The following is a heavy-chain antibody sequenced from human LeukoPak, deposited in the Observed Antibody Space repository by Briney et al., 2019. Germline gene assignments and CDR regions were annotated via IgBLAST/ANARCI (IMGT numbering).Heavy chain of an antibody. J-gene: IGHJ4*02. V-gene: IGHV3-23*01. D-gene: IGHD3-16*01. Sequence: GGSLRLSCAASGFTFSSYAMSWVRQAPGKGLEWVSAISGSGGSTYYADSVKGRFTISRDNSKNTLYLQMNSLRAEDTAVYYCAKEGPDYVWGSGYYFDYWGQGTLVTVSS. CDR1: GFTFSSYA. CDR2: ISGSGGST. CDR3: AKEGPDYVWGSGYYFDY.